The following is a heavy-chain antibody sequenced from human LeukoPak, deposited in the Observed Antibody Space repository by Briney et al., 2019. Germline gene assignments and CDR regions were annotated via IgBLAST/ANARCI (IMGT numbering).Heavy chain of an antibody. CDR2: ISGSGGST. Sequence: GGSLRLSCAASGFTFSSYAMSWVRQAPGKGLEWVSAISGSGGSTYYADSVRGRFTISRDNSKNTLYLQMNSLRAEDTAVYYCARGSVALRGYFDYWGQGTLVAVSS. CDR3: ARGSVALRGYFDY. J-gene: IGHJ4*02. CDR1: GFTFSSYA. V-gene: IGHV3-23*01. D-gene: IGHD5-12*01.